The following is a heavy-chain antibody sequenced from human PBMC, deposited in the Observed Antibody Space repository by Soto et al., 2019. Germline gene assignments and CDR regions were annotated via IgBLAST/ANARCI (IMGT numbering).Heavy chain of an antibody. D-gene: IGHD2-15*01. CDR3: ARGYCSGGSCHASEGFDY. CDR2: INHSGST. J-gene: IGHJ4*02. CDR1: GGSFSGYY. Sequence: QVQLQQWGAGLLKPSETLSLTCAVYGGSFSGYYWSWIRQPPGKGLEWIGEINHSGSTNYNPSLKSRVTISVDTSKNQFSLKLSSVTAADTAVYYCARGYCSGGSCHASEGFDYWGQGTLVTVSS. V-gene: IGHV4-34*01.